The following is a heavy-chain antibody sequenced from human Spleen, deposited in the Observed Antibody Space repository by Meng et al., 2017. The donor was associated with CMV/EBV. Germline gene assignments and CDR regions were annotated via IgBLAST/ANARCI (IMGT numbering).Heavy chain of an antibody. J-gene: IGHJ4*02. CDR3: ARLGYCSSTSCYNFDY. D-gene: IGHD2-2*02. CDR1: GFTFSSYA. CDR2: ISYDGRVR. V-gene: IGHV3-30*04. Sequence: LSLTCAASGFTFSSYAMHWVRQAPGKGLEWVAVISYDGRVRYHADPVKGRFTISRDDSKNTLYLQMDSLRVEDRAVYYCARLGYCSSTSCYNFDYWGQGTLVTVSS.